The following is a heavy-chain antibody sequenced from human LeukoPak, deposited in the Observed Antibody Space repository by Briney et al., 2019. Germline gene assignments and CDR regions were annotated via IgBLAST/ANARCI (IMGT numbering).Heavy chain of an antibody. CDR2: IAPTGFDR. Sequence: PGGSLRLSCTTSGLTFSTSGFNWVRQAPGKGLEWVASIAPTGFDRYHADSIKGRFTISRDNANNFLHLQMDSLRAEDTAVYYCATETNGRHYDYWGQGTLLTVSS. CDR3: ATETNGRHYDY. D-gene: IGHD1-14*01. J-gene: IGHJ4*02. V-gene: IGHV3-21*06. CDR1: GLTFSTSG.